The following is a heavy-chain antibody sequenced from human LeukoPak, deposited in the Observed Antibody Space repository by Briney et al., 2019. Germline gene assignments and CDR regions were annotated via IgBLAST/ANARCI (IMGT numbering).Heavy chain of an antibody. Sequence: SETLSLTCTVSGGSISSSSYYWGWIRQPPGKGLEWIGSIYYSGSTYYNPSLKSRVTMSVDTSKNQFSLKLSSVTAADTAVYYCARDPYDFWSGYYGYGMDVWGQGTTVTVSS. CDR3: ARDPYDFWSGYYGYGMDV. CDR1: GGSISSSSYY. CDR2: IYYSGST. J-gene: IGHJ6*02. V-gene: IGHV4-39*07. D-gene: IGHD3-3*01.